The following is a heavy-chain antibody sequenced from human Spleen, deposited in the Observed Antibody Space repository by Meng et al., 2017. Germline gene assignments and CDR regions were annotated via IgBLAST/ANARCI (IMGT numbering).Heavy chain of an antibody. Sequence: QGELLQSGAEVKKPGASVKVSCKASGYTFTSYYMHWVRQAPGQGLEWMGGIIPIFGTANYAQKFQGRVTITADKSTSTAYMELSGLRSDDTAMYYCARDEDISAAGKLFGDYWGQGTLVTVSS. CDR2: IIPIFGTA. J-gene: IGHJ4*02. D-gene: IGHD6-13*01. CDR1: GYTFTSYY. CDR3: ARDEDISAAGKLFGDY. V-gene: IGHV1-69*06.